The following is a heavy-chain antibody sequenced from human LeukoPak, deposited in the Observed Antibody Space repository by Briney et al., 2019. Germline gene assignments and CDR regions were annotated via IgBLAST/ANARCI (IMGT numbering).Heavy chain of an antibody. Sequence: SETLSLTCTVSGGSISSGGYYWSWIRQHPGKGLEWIGYIYYSGSTYYNPSLKSRVTISVDTSKNQFSLKLSSVTAADTAVYYCARREPVSGYDVFYFDYWGQGTLVTVSS. D-gene: IGHD5-12*01. J-gene: IGHJ4*02. CDR2: IYYSGST. CDR3: ARREPVSGYDVFYFDY. V-gene: IGHV4-31*03. CDR1: GGSISSGGYY.